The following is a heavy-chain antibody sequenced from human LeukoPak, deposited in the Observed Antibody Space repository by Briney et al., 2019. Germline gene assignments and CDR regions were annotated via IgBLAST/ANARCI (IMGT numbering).Heavy chain of an antibody. J-gene: IGHJ4*02. Sequence: GGSLRLSCAASGFTFSSYAMHWVRQAPGKGLEWVAVISYDGSNKYYADSVKGRFTISRDNSKNTLYLQMNSLRAEDTAVYYCASDKWLGHPFDYWGQGTLVTVSS. CDR3: ASDKWLGHPFDY. CDR1: GFTFSSYA. D-gene: IGHD3-10*01. CDR2: ISYDGSNK. V-gene: IGHV3-30-3*01.